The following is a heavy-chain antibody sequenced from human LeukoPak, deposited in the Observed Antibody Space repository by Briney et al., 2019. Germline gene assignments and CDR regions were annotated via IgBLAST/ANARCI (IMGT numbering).Heavy chain of an antibody. J-gene: IGHJ3*02. CDR2: IAGDESQK. V-gene: IGHV3-7*01. CDR3: VRDLSPVSGRNVWYDALDI. D-gene: IGHD1-1*01. CDR1: GFSFTTYW. Sequence: PGGSLRLSCAASGFSFTTYWMTWVRQAPGKGLEWVANIAGDESQKKYMDSVKGRFTISRDNAKNSLYLQLNSLRAEDTAIYYCVRDLSPVSGRNVWYDALDIWGQGTMVTVSS.